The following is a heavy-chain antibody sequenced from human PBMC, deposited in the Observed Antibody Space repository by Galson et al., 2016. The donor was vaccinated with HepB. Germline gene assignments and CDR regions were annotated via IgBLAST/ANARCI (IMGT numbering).Heavy chain of an antibody. D-gene: IGHD3-22*01. CDR1: GFTFSHYG. CDR2: ISYGGSNQ. CDR3: AKESDIYYDSRGYPDF. Sequence: SLRLSCAASGFTFSHYGMYWVRQAPGKGLEWVAVISYGGSNQDYTESGKGRFTISRANSKNTLLLQMNSLKAEDTAMYFCAKESDIYYDSRGYPDFWGQGTLVTVSS. J-gene: IGHJ4*02. V-gene: IGHV3-30*18.